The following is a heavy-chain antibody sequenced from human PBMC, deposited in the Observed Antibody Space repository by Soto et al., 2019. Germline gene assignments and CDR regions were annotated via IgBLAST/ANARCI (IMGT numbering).Heavy chain of an antibody. CDR3: XXXXXXXXXKWFDP. CDR1: GGTFSSYA. V-gene: IGHV1-69*05. J-gene: IGHJ5*02. Sequence: QVQLVQSGAEVKKPGSSVKVSCKASGGTFSSYAISWVRQAPGQGLEWMGGIIPIFDTANYAQKFQGRVTXXXXXXXXXXXXXXXXXXXXXXXXXXXXXXXXXXXXKWFDPWGQGTLVTVSS. CDR2: IIPIFDTA.